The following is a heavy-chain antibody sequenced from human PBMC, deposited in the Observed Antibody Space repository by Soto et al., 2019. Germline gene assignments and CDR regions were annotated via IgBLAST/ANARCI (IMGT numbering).Heavy chain of an antibody. V-gene: IGHV4-34*01. D-gene: IGHD4-4*01. CDR2: VNRSGST. CDR1: GGSFRVYS. J-gene: IGHJ6*02. CDR3: ARGRQVTTAALFKRAGDYSMDV. Sequence: PSEALSVTCAIYGGSFRVYSWSWIRQPPGKGLDSLGEVNRSGSTYYSPSLMSRVTLSIDTSKNQFSLKLSSVTAADTAVYYCARGRQVTTAALFKRAGDYSMDVWGQGTTVTVSS.